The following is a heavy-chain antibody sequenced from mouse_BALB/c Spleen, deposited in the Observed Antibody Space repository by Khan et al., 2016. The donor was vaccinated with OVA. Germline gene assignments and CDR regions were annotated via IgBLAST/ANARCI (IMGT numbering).Heavy chain of an antibody. CDR2: INPTSGYT. J-gene: IGHJ2*01. V-gene: IGHV1-7*01. Sequence: QIQLVQSGAEQAKPGASVKMSCKTSGYTFSSYWMHWVKQRPGQGLEWIGYINPTSGYTEYNEKFKDKATLSADKSSSTAYMQLTSLTSEDSAVYYCARDRIDYGGQGTTLTVSS. CDR1: GYTFSSYW. CDR3: ARDRIDY.